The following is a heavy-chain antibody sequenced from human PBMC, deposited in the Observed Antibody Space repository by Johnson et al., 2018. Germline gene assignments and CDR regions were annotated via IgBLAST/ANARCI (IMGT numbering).Heavy chain of an antibody. Sequence: QVQLVESGGGVVQPGRSLRLSCAASGFTFSSYGMHWVRQAPGKGLEWVAVISYDGSNKYYADSVKGRFTISRDNSKNTLYVQMNSLRAEDTAGYYCAKDSNSYDFWTGYYYDYGMDVWCQGTTVTVSS. V-gene: IGHV3-30*18. CDR1: GFTFSSYG. CDR2: ISYDGSNK. D-gene: IGHD3-3*01. CDR3: AKDSNSYDFWTGYYYDYGMDV. J-gene: IGHJ6*02.